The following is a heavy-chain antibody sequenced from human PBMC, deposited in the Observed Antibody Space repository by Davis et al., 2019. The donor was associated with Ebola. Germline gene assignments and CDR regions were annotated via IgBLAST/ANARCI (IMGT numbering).Heavy chain of an antibody. CDR1: AYTFTSYG. J-gene: IGHJ6*02. CDR2: LRAYNGNT. Sequence: ASVMVSCKASAYTFTSYGISWVRQAPGQGLEWMGWLRAYNGNTNYAQKLQGSVTMTTDTSTSTAQMELRSLRSDDTAVYYCARAGRSPVPIYYYYAMDVWSQGTTVTVSS. CDR3: ARAGRSPVPIYYYYAMDV. V-gene: IGHV1-18*01. D-gene: IGHD4-17*01.